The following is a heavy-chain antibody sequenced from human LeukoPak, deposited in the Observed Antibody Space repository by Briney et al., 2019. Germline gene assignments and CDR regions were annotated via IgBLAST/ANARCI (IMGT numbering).Heavy chain of an antibody. CDR2: IIPILGIA. Sequence: ASVKVSCKASGGTFSSYAISWVRQAPGQGLEWMGRIIPILGIANYAQKFQGRVTITADKSTSTAYMELSSLRSEDTAVYYCARGDYYDSSGYYGIDFDYWGQGTLVTVSS. J-gene: IGHJ4*02. CDR1: GGTFSSYA. CDR3: ARGDYYDSSGYYGIDFDY. D-gene: IGHD3-22*01. V-gene: IGHV1-69*04.